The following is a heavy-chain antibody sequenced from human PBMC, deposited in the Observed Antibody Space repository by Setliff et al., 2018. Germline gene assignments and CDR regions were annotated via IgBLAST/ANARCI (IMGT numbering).Heavy chain of an antibody. V-gene: IGHV4-30-4*08. D-gene: IGHD1-26*01. J-gene: IGHJ3*01. Sequence: PSETLSLTCTVSGDSISSGDYFWSWIRQPPGKGLEWIAYIYHSGSAYYNPSLKRRVTMSVDTSKNQFSLHLTSVTAADTAVYYCAREVGTSTSSDAFDVWGQGMMVTVSS. CDR1: GDSISSGDYF. CDR3: AREVGTSTSSDAFDV. CDR2: IYHSGSA.